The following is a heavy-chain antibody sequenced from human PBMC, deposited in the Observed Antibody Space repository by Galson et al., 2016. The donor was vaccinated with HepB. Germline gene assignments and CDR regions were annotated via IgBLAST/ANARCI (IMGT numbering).Heavy chain of an antibody. CDR1: GFTFSTYG. J-gene: IGHJ6*02. D-gene: IGHD1-1*01. Sequence: SLRLSCAASGFTFSTYGMHWVRQAPGKGLEWISGITGTGGGTYYADSVKGRFTISRDTSKNTLFLQLSSLRVQDTAVYYCAKDHTGRPVGWSDGIDVWGQGTRVTGSS. V-gene: IGHV3-23*01. CDR2: ITGTGGGT. CDR3: AKDHTGRPVGWSDGIDV.